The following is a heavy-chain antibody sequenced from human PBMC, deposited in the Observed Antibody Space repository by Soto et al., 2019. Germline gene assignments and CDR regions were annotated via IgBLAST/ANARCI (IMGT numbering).Heavy chain of an antibody. Sequence: PGGSLRLSCTASGFTFSDYYMTWIRQAPGKGLEWLSYITSSGSYTNYADSVKGRFTISRDNAKNSLFLQMNSLRAEDTAVYYCARVDTAMTKKIWGQGTLVTVSS. D-gene: IGHD5-18*01. CDR2: ITSSGSYT. CDR3: ARVDTAMTKKI. CDR1: GFTFSDYY. J-gene: IGHJ4*02. V-gene: IGHV3-11*06.